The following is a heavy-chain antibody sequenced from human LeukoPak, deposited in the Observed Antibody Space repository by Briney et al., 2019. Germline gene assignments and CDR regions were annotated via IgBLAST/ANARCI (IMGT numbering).Heavy chain of an antibody. CDR3: AKDRTCTNAVCYLDY. J-gene: IGHJ4*02. V-gene: IGHV3-23*01. D-gene: IGHD2-8*01. CDR1: GFTFSSYA. Sequence: GGSLRLSCAASGFTFSSYAMSWVRQAPGKGLEWVSTISGSGGSTYYADSVKGRVTISRDNSKNTLYLQMNSLSAEDTAAYYCAKDRTCTNAVCYLDYWGQGTLVTVSS. CDR2: ISGSGGST.